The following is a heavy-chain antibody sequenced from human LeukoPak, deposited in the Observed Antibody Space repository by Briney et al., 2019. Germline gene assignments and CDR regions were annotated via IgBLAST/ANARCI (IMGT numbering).Heavy chain of an antibody. CDR3: ARGYSSSSLLLSLVFDY. CDR2: INHSGST. CDR1: GGSFSGYY. J-gene: IGHJ4*02. Sequence: PSETLSLTYAVYGGSFSGYYWSWIRQPPGKGLEWIGEINHSGSTNYNPSLRSRVTISVDTSKNQFSLKLSSVTAADTAVYYCARGYSSSSLLLSLVFDYWGQGTLVTVSS. V-gene: IGHV4-34*01. D-gene: IGHD6-6*01.